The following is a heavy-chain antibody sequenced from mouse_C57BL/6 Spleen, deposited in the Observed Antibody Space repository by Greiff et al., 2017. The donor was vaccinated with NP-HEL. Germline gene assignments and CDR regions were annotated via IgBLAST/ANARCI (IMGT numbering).Heavy chain of an antibody. CDR2: IHPNSGST. J-gene: IGHJ1*03. Sequence: QVQLQQPGAELVKPGASVKLSCKASGYTFTSYWMHWVKQRPGQGLEWIGMIHPNSGSTNYNEKFKSKATLTVDKSSSTAYMQLSSLTSEDSAVYYCASYGYDWYFDVWGRGTTVTVSS. CDR3: ASYGYDWYFDV. CDR1: GYTFTSYW. D-gene: IGHD2-14*01. V-gene: IGHV1-64*01.